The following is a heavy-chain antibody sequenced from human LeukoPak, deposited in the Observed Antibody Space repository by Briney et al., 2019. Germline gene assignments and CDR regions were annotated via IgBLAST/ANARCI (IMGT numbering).Heavy chain of an antibody. V-gene: IGHV3-74*01. D-gene: IGHD3-22*01. CDR3: AGGDYDSSGYYFPFDY. J-gene: IGHJ4*02. Sequence: GGSLRLSCAASGFTFSSYWMHWVRQVPGKGLVWVSRIKSDGSRASYADSVKGRFTISRDNARNTLYLQMNSLRFEDTAVYYCAGGDYDSSGYYFPFDYWGQGTLVTVSS. CDR1: GFTFSSYW. CDR2: IKSDGSRA.